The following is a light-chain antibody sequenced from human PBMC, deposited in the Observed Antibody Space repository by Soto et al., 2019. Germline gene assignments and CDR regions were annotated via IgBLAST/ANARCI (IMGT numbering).Light chain of an antibody. Sequence: DIQMTQSPSSLAASVRGRVPVTCRGSQGIISELGAYQQKPGNPAKRLIYAASSSQSGVPSRFCGSGSGTEFTLTISSLQPEDFVTYYCQQSYSTPITFGQGTRLEIK. CDR1: QGIISE. CDR3: QQSYSTPIT. CDR2: AAS. V-gene: IGKV1-17*01. J-gene: IGKJ5*01.